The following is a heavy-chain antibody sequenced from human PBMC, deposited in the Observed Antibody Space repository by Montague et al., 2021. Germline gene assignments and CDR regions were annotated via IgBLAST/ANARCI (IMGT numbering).Heavy chain of an antibody. D-gene: IGHD5-24*01. CDR3: YRPNGCVTDF. CDR1: GFTFSTYW. J-gene: IGHJ4*02. Sequence: SLRLSCAASGFTFSTYWMGWVRQAPGEGLEWVANIKADGSATYYGDSVKGRFTISRDKAQNSLYLQMNSLRAEDTAVYYCYRPNGCVTDFWGQGTMVTVSS. CDR2: IKADGSAT. V-gene: IGHV3-7*05.